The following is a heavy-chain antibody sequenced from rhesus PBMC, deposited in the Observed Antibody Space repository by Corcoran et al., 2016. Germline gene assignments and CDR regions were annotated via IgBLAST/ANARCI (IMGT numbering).Heavy chain of an antibody. CDR1: GGSISGCYY. J-gene: IGHJ4*01. Sequence: QVQLQQWGEGLVKPSETLSLTCAVYGGSISGCYYWSWIRQPPGKGLEWIGYIYGNSASNNYNPSLKNRVTISKDTSKNQFSLKLSSVTAADTAVYYCAREAYDSGADYWGQGVLVTVSS. CDR3: AREAYDSGADY. CDR2: IYGNSASN. D-gene: IGHD3-28*01. V-gene: IGHV4-73*01.